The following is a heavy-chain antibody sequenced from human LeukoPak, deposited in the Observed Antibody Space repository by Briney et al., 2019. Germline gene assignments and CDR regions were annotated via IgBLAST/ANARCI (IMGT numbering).Heavy chain of an antibody. D-gene: IGHD6-25*01. Sequence: GESVRLSCGASGFTFSSYAMSWVRQAPGKGLEWVSAISGSGGSTYYADSVKGRFTISRDNSKNTLYLQMNSLRAEDTAVYYCAKILTLRLPFDYWGQGTLVTVSP. CDR1: GFTFSSYA. J-gene: IGHJ4*02. CDR2: ISGSGGST. CDR3: AKILTLRLPFDY. V-gene: IGHV3-23*01.